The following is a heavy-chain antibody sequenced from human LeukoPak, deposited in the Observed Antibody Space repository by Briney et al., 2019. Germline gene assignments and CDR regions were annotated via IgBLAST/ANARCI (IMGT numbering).Heavy chain of an antibody. CDR1: GFTFSNYA. J-gene: IGHJ4*02. V-gene: IGHV3-30-3*01. CDR2: ISYDGSIK. CDR3: ARTLALYGSGSFFDF. D-gene: IGHD3-10*01. Sequence: GRSLRLSCAASGFTFSNYAMHWIRQAPGKGLEWVAVISYDGSIKYYADSLKGRFTISRDNSKNTLYLQMNSLRAEDTAVYYCARTLALYGSGSFFDFWGQGTLVTVSS.